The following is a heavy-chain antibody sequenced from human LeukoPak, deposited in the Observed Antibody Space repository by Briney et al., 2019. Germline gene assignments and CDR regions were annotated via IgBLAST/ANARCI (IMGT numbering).Heavy chain of an antibody. CDR1: GGSISSGGYY. CDR2: IYHSGST. J-gene: IGHJ5*02. D-gene: IGHD2-2*01. V-gene: IGHV4-30-2*01. Sequence: PSETLSLTCTVSGGSISSGGYYWSWIRQPPGKGLEWIGYIYHSGSTYYNPSLKSRVTISVDRSKNQFSLKLSSVTAADTAAYYCARDEAGYCSSTSCSPDGWFDPWGQGTLVTVSS. CDR3: ARDEAGYCSSTSCSPDGWFDP.